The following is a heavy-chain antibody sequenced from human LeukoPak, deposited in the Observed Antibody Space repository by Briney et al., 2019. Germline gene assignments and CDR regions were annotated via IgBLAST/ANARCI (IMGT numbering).Heavy chain of an antibody. V-gene: IGHV1-18*04. CDR1: DYTFTSSG. D-gene: IGHD6-19*01. CDR3: AKNSSGGYSDY. Sequence: APVKASCTPADYTFTSSGISWLRQAPGQGLEWMGWISTYTGYSKYAQNLQGRVTMTADTSTSTAYMELSSRRSDNTAMYYCAKNSSGGYSDYWGQGTLVTVSS. J-gene: IGHJ4*02. CDR2: ISTYTGYS.